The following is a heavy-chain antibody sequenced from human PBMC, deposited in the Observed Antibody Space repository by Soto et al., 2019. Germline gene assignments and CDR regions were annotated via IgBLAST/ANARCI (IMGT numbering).Heavy chain of an antibody. J-gene: IGHJ4*02. CDR1: GYTFTLFG. D-gene: IGHD2-2*02. CDR2: ISPYNGDT. V-gene: IGHV1-18*01. CDR3: ARGGQYRYFDY. Sequence: QVQRVQSGAEVKKPGASVKVSCTTSGYTFTLFGITWVRQAPGQGLEWMGWISPYNGDTKYAEKLEGRVTLTTDTSADTAYMELTSLTSADTAEYYCARGGQYRYFDYWGQGTLVTVSS.